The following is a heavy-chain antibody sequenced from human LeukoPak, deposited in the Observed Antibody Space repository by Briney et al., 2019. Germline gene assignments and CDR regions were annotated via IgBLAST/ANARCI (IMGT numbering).Heavy chain of an antibody. V-gene: IGHV3-30-3*01. J-gene: IGHJ4*02. CDR3: ARDSDSSGWYEGMEY. D-gene: IGHD6-19*01. CDR2: ISYGGSNK. Sequence: TGGSLRLSCAASGFTFSSYAMHWVRQAPGKGLEWVAVISYGGSNKYYTDSVKGRFTISRDNSKNTLYLQMNSLRAEDRAVYYCARDSDSSGWYEGMEYWGQGTLVTVSS. CDR1: GFTFSSYA.